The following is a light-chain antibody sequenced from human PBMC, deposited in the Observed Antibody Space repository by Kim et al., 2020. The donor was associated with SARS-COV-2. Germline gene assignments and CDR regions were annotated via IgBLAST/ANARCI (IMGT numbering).Light chain of an antibody. CDR3: QTWGTGIG. Sequence: GASVKLTCPLSSGHSSYAIAWHQQQPEKGPRYLMKLNSDGSHSKGDGIPDRFSGSSSGAERYLTISSLQSEDEADYYCQTWGTGIGFGGGTKLTVL. CDR2: LNSDGSH. CDR1: SGHSSYA. J-gene: IGLJ3*02. V-gene: IGLV4-69*01.